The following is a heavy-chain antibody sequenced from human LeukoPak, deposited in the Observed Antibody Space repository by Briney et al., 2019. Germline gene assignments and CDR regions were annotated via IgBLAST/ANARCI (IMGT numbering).Heavy chain of an antibody. V-gene: IGHV4-61*02. CDR2: IYTSGST. CDR1: GGSISSGSYY. Sequence: SQTLSLTCTVSGGSISSGSYYWSWIRQPAGKGLEWIGRIYTSGSTNYNPSLKSRVTISVDTSKNQFSLKLSSVTAADTAVYYCARVFDFLSGYPVDAFDIWGQGTMVTASS. CDR3: ARVFDFLSGYPVDAFDI. J-gene: IGHJ3*02. D-gene: IGHD3-3*01.